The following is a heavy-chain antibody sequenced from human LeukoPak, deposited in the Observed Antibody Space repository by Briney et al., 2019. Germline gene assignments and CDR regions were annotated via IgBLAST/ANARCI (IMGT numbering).Heavy chain of an antibody. V-gene: IGHV1-18*01. CDR2: ISTYSGNT. CDR1: GYTFTSYA. CDR3: ARGGSRVVTYGNLDY. D-gene: IGHD2-21*02. J-gene: IGHJ4*02. Sequence: ASVKVSCKPSGYTFTSYALSWVRQAPGQGLEWMGWISTYSGNTNYAQKLQGRITMTIETSTSTAYMELGSLRSDDTAVYYCARGGSRVVTYGNLDYWGQGTLVTVSS.